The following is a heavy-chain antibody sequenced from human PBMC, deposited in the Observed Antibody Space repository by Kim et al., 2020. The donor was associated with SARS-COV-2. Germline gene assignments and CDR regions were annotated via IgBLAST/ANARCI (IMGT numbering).Heavy chain of an antibody. V-gene: IGHV3-23*01. J-gene: IGHJ4*02. CDR2: ISGIVGST. CDR3: ANVAGGYSYGYVDY. Sequence: GGSLRLSCAASGFTFSSYAMSWVRRAPGKGLDGASVISGIVGSTYNPDPWKGRFTTSGDNSKTTLYRQMNSLRAEDTAVYYWANVAGGYSYGYVDYWGQG. D-gene: IGHD5-18*01. CDR1: GFTFSSYA.